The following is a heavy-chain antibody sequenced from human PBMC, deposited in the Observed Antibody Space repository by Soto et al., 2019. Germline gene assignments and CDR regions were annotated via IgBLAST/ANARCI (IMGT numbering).Heavy chain of an antibody. CDR1: GGSISSYY. Sequence: QVQLQESGPGLVKPSETLSLTCTVSGGSISSYYWSWIRQPPGKGLEWIGYIYYSGSTNYNPSLESLVTISVDTSKNQFSLKLSSVTAADTAVYYCARRWGTYFDYWGQGTLVTVSS. CDR3: ARRWGTYFDY. CDR2: IYYSGST. J-gene: IGHJ4*02. D-gene: IGHD7-27*01. V-gene: IGHV4-59*01.